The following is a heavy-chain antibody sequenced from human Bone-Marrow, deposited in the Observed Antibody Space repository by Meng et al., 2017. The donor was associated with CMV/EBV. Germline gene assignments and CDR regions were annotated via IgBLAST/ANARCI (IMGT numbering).Heavy chain of an antibody. J-gene: IGHJ6*02. Sequence: ASVKVSCKASGYTFTGYYMHWVRQAPGQGLEWMGWINTNSGDTNSPQKFQGRVTMTRDPSISTVYMELRRLRSDDTAVYYCARRASRGLSFAMDVWGQGTTVTVSS. V-gene: IGHV1-2*02. CDR2: INTNSGDT. D-gene: IGHD3-16*01. CDR3: ARRASRGLSFAMDV. CDR1: GYTFTGYY.